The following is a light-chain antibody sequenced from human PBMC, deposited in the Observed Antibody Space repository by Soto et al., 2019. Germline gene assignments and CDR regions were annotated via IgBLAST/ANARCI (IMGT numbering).Light chain of an antibody. CDR1: QSVTKNY. CDR3: QQYGSSGT. CDR2: GAS. Sequence: LVMTQSPSILSVSPGKRPTLSCVASQSVTKNYLAWYQHKPRQAPGLLIYGASNRATGIPDRFSGSGSRTDFSLTISRLEPEDFAVYYCQQYGSSGTFGQGTKVDIK. J-gene: IGKJ1*01. V-gene: IGKV3-20*01.